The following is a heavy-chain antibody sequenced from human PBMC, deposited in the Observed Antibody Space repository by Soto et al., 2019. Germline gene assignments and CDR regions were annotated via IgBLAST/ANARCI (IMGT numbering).Heavy chain of an antibody. V-gene: IGHV4-39*01. Sequence: SETLSLTCTVSGGSISSSSYYWGWIRQPPGKGLEWIGSIYYSGSTYYNPSLKSRVTISVDTSKNQISLKLSSVTAADTAVYYCARRPPLLWFGELEYYYGMDVWGQGTTVTVSS. CDR3: ARRPPLLWFGELEYYYGMDV. J-gene: IGHJ6*02. CDR2: IYYSGST. CDR1: GGSISSSSYY. D-gene: IGHD3-10*01.